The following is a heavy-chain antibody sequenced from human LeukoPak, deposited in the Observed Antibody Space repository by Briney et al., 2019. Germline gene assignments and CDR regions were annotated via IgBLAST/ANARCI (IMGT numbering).Heavy chain of an antibody. V-gene: IGHV4-59*01. Sequence: SETLSLTCTVSGGSISSYYWSWIRQPPGKGLEWIGYIYYSGSTNYNPSLKSRVTISVDTSKNQFSLKLSSVTAADTAVYYCARRSGYDFIGEYYFDYWGQGTLVTVSS. CDR1: GGSISSYY. CDR3: ARRSGYDFIGEYYFDY. D-gene: IGHD5-12*01. CDR2: IYYSGST. J-gene: IGHJ4*02.